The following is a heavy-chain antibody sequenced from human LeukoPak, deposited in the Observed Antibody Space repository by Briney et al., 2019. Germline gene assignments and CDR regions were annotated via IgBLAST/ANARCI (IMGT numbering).Heavy chain of an antibody. CDR3: ARSGYDRDFDY. D-gene: IGHD5-12*01. Sequence: SETLSLTCTVSGGSISSSDYYWGWIRQPPGKGLEWIGNIYYSGSTYYNPSLKSRVTISVDTSKNQFSLNLSSVTAADTAVYYCARSGYDRDFDYWGQGTLVTVSS. CDR1: GGSISSSDYY. V-gene: IGHV4-39*01. J-gene: IGHJ4*02. CDR2: IYYSGST.